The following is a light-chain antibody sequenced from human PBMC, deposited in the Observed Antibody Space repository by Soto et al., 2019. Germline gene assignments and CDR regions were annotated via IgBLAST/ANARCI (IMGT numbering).Light chain of an antibody. J-gene: IGLJ1*01. V-gene: IGLV2-23*01. Sequence: QSALTQPASVSGSPGQSFTISCTGTSSDVGSYNLVSWYQQYPGKAPKLMIYEGSKRPSGVSNRFSGSKSGNTASLTISGLQAEYEADYYCCSYAGSRHVFGTGTKLTVL. CDR3: CSYAGSRHV. CDR1: SSDVGSYNL. CDR2: EGS.